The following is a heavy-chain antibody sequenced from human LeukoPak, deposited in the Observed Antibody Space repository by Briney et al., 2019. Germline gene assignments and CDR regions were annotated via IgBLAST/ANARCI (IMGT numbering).Heavy chain of an antibody. Sequence: PGGSLRLSCAASGFTFSGSAMHWVRQASGKGLEWVGRIRSKANSYATAYAASVKGRFTISRDDSKNTAYLQMNSLKTEDTAVYYCTRQALGAARREYYYYYMDVWGKGTTVTVSS. CDR3: TRQALGAARREYYYYYMDV. J-gene: IGHJ6*03. CDR2: IRSKANSYAT. V-gene: IGHV3-73*01. CDR1: GFTFSGSA. D-gene: IGHD6-6*01.